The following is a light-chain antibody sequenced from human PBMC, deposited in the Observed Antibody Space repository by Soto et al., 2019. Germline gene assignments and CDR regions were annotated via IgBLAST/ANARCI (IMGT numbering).Light chain of an antibody. CDR1: QGVGRF. CDR2: DAS. J-gene: IGKJ4*01. V-gene: IGKV3-11*01. Sequence: EIVWTQSPATLSLSPGERAAISCRASQGVGRFLALYQQKPGQAPRLLIYDASNRATGIPARFSGSGSVTDFTLAIDNLVPEDFAVYYCQHLGGVPLTFGGGAKVEMK. CDR3: QHLGGVPLT.